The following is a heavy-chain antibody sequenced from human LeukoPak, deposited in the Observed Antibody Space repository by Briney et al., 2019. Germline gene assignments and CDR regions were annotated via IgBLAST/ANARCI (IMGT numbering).Heavy chain of an antibody. V-gene: IGHV1-18*01. Sequence: PGASVKVSCKASGYTFTSYGISWVRQAPGQGLEWMGWISAYNGNTNYAQKLQGRVTMTTDTSTSTAYTELRSLRSDDTAVYYCARESGGSGWPYNWFDPWGQGTLVTVCS. J-gene: IGHJ5*02. CDR2: ISAYNGNT. CDR3: ARESGGSGWPYNWFDP. CDR1: GYTFTSYG. D-gene: IGHD6-19*01.